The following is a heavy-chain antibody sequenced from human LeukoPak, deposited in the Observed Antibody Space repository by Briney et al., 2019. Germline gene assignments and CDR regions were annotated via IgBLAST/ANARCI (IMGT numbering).Heavy chain of an antibody. D-gene: IGHD3-3*01. J-gene: IGHJ6*02. CDR1: GFTFSSSA. Sequence: TGGSLRLSCAASGFTFSSSAMSWVRQAPGKGLEWVSAISNNGGYTYYADSVQGRFTISRDNSKSTLCLQMNSLRAEDTAVYYCARGVREFLEWSYYYGMDVWGQGTTVTVSS. CDR3: ARGVREFLEWSYYYGMDV. V-gene: IGHV3-23*01. CDR2: ISNNGGYT.